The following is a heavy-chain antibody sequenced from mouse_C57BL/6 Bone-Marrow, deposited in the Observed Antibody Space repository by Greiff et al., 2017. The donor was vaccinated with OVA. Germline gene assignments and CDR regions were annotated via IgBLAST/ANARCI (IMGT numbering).Heavy chain of an antibody. CDR3: AKHDDYDWFAY. CDR2: IWGGGST. D-gene: IGHD2-4*01. CDR1: GFSLTSYG. J-gene: IGHJ3*01. Sequence: VKLVESGPGLVAPSQSLSITCTVSGFSLTSYGVDWVRQPPGQGLEWLGVIWGGGSTNYNSARMSRLSISKDNSKSQVFLKMNSLQTDDTAMYYCAKHDDYDWFAYWGQGTLVTVSA. V-gene: IGHV2-9*01.